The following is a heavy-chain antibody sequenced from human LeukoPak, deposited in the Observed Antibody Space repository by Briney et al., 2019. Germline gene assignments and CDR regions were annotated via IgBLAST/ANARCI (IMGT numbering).Heavy chain of an antibody. Sequence: GASVKVSCKASGGIFSSYAISWVRQAPGQGLEWMGGIIPIFGTANYAQKFQGRVTITADEFTSTAYMELSSLRSEDTAVYYCARSHSSGWYYFDYWGQGTLVTVSS. J-gene: IGHJ4*02. CDR2: IIPIFGTA. V-gene: IGHV1-69*13. CDR1: GGIFSSYA. CDR3: ARSHSSGWYYFDY. D-gene: IGHD6-19*01.